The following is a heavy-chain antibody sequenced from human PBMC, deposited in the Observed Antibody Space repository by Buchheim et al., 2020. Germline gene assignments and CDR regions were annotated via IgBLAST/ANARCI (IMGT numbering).Heavy chain of an antibody. Sequence: QITLKESGPTLVKPTQTLTLTCSCSGFSVSTREVSVGWIRPPPGKAPEWLALSHGDDTDQYSPSLRSRLTLTNDTSNTQVVLTLANVDPVDTATYYCVRRHSSSRGPPNWGPGTL. CDR1: GFSVSTREVS. CDR2: SHGDDTD. J-gene: IGHJ1*01. V-gene: IGHV2-5*02. D-gene: IGHD2-15*01. CDR3: VRRHSSSRGPPN.